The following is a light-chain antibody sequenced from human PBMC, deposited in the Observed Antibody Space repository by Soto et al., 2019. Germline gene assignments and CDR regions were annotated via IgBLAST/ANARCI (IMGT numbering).Light chain of an antibody. V-gene: IGKV1-5*01. J-gene: IGKJ1*01. CDR2: DAS. CDR1: ESVHKW. CDR3: QQYHGSSLT. Sequence: DIQMTQSPPALSASVGDRVTITCRASESVHKWLAWYQQKVGEAPKVLIYDASTLETGVPSRFSGSGSGTEFALTISSLQPNDSATYFCQQYHGSSLTFAQGTKVDIK.